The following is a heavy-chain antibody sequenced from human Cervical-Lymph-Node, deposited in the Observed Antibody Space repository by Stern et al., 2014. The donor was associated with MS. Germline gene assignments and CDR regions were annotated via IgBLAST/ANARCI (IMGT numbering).Heavy chain of an antibody. Sequence: VHLLESGAEVKTPGTSVKVSCKASGYTFSDYYMHWVRQAPGQGLEWMGWINPKSGDTKSVQKFQDRVTMTRDSSITTAYMELRGLRSDDTAIYYCACLYSSTWKSYFDYWGQGTLVTVSS. CDR2: INPKSGDT. V-gene: IGHV1-2*02. CDR1: GYTFSDYY. D-gene: IGHD6-13*01. J-gene: IGHJ4*02. CDR3: ACLYSSTWKSYFDY.